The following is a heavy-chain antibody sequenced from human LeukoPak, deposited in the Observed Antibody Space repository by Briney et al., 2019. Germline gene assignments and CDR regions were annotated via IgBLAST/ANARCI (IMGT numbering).Heavy chain of an antibody. D-gene: IGHD1-14*01. V-gene: IGHV3-7*01. CDR1: GFTFSTYW. CDR3: ARDYFLPSTTDWHFDL. Sequence: GGSLRLSCAASGFTFSTYWITWVRQAPGKGGEGGANIKEDGREKYLLDSVEGRVTISRDNSKNSVYLQMNSLRGEDTALYYCARDYFLPSTTDWHFDLWGRGTLVTVSS. J-gene: IGHJ2*01. CDR2: IKEDGREK.